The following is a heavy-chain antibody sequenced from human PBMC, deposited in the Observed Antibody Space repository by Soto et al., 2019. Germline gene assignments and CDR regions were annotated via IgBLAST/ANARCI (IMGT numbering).Heavy chain of an antibody. V-gene: IGHV3-21*01. CDR1: GFTFSSYS. CDR3: ARAPRGYDSSGYYSWYFDY. CDR2: ISSSSSYI. J-gene: IGHJ4*02. D-gene: IGHD3-22*01. Sequence: ESGGGLVKPGGSLRLSCAASGFTFSSYSMNWVRQAPGKGLEWVSSISSSSSYIYYADSVKGRFTISRDNAKNSLYLQMNSLRAEDTAVYYCARAPRGYDSSGYYSWYFDYWGQGTLVTVSS.